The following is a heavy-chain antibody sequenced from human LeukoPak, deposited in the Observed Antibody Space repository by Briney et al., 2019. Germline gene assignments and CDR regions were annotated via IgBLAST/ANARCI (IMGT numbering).Heavy chain of an antibody. Sequence: SETLSLTCTVSGGSISSSSYYWGWIRQPPGKGLEWIGSIYYSGSTYYNPSLKSRVTTSVDTSKNQFSLKLSSVTAADTAVYYCARPEGYFGSGSYSHWFDPWGQGTLVTVSS. D-gene: IGHD3-10*01. CDR2: IYYSGST. J-gene: IGHJ5*02. CDR3: ARPEGYFGSGSYSHWFDP. V-gene: IGHV4-39*01. CDR1: GGSISSSSYY.